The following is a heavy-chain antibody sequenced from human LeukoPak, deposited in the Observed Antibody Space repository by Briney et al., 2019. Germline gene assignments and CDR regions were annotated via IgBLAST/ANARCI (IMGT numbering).Heavy chain of an antibody. V-gene: IGHV3-9*01. Sequence: PGRSLRLSCAASGFTLDDYAMHWVRQAPGKGLEWVSGISWNSGSIGYADSVKGRFTISRDNAKNSLYLQMNSLRAEDTALYYCARVEGIAATMGDWGQGTLVTVSS. CDR3: ARVEGIAATMGD. CDR2: ISWNSGSI. D-gene: IGHD5-12*01. J-gene: IGHJ4*02. CDR1: GFTLDDYA.